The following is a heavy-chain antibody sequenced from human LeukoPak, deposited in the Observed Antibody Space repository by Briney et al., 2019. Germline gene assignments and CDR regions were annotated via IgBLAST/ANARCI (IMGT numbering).Heavy chain of an antibody. CDR1: GFTFKDYG. V-gene: IGHV3-21*06. CDR3: ARSKGGAQREYGMDV. Sequence: GGSLRLTCAASGFTFKDYGMNWVRQAPGKGLEWVSSISSGSSYIDYADSLQGRFTISRDNAKNSVYLQMNSLRAEDTAVYYCARSKGGAQREYGMDVWGQGTTVTVSS. D-gene: IGHD1-1*01. CDR2: ISSGSSYI. J-gene: IGHJ6*02.